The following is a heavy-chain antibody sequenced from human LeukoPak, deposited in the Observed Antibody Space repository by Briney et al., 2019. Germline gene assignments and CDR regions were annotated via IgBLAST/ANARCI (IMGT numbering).Heavy chain of an antibody. D-gene: IGHD6-19*01. CDR3: ARGARGSGWRVFDI. Sequence: GGSLRLSCAASGFIFSSYSMNWVRRAPGKGLEWVSYISSSGSTIYYADSVKGRFTISRDNAKNSLYLQMNSLRAEDTAVYYCARGARGSGWRVFDIWGQGTMVTVSS. CDR2: ISSSGSTI. J-gene: IGHJ3*02. CDR1: GFIFSSYS. V-gene: IGHV3-48*01.